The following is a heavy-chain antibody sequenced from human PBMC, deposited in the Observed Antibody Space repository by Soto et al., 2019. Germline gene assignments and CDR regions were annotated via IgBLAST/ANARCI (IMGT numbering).Heavy chain of an antibody. CDR1: GFTFNTYA. J-gene: IGHJ6*04. V-gene: IGHV3-21*01. Sequence: LXCAASGFTFNTYAMTGVRQAPGKGLEWVSSISSSSSYIYYADSVKGRFTISRDNAKNSLYLQMNSLRAEDTAVYYCAREGGEGPYYDFWSGYYRYGMEVWGKETTVTVSS. D-gene: IGHD3-3*01. CDR3: AREGGEGPYYDFWSGYYRYGMEV. CDR2: ISSSSSYI.